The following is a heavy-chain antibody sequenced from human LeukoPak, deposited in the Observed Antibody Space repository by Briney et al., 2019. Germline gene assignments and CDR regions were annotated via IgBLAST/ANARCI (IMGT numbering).Heavy chain of an antibody. J-gene: IGHJ4*02. CDR2: IYYSGST. CDR1: GGSISSYY. D-gene: IGHD5-18*01. V-gene: IGHV4-59*01. Sequence: SETLSLXCTVSGGSISSYYWSWVRQPPGKGLEWIGYIYYSGSTDYNPSLKSRVTISIDTSKNHFSLRLSSVTAADTASYYCARGYAYGPNYYFDYWGQGALVTVSS. CDR3: ARGYAYGPNYYFDY.